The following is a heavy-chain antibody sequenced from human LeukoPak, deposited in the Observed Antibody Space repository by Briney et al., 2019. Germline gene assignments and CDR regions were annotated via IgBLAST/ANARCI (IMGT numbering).Heavy chain of an antibody. Sequence: GGSLRLSCAASGFTFDDYAMHWVRQAPGKGLEWVSGISWNSGSIGYADSVKGRFTISRDNAKNSLYLQMNSLRAEDTALYYCAKDRIQLRFCGMDVWGQGTTVTVSS. J-gene: IGHJ6*02. V-gene: IGHV3-9*01. CDR3: AKDRIQLRFCGMDV. CDR1: GFTFDDYA. D-gene: IGHD5-18*01. CDR2: ISWNSGSI.